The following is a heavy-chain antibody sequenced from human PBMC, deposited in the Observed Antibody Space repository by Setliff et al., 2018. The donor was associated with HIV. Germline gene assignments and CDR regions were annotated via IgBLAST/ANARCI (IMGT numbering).Heavy chain of an antibody. CDR2: IYSEDYGGNT. CDR1: GFTVSNNY. CDR3: AKELAASGLGYLDS. J-gene: IGHJ4*02. D-gene: IGHD3-22*01. Sequence: GSLRLSCAASGFTVSNNYMNWVRQAPGKGLEWVSVIYSEDYGGNTHYADSVKGRFTISRDNSKNTVYLQMNSLRAEDTAEYYCAKELAASGLGYLDSWGRGILVTVSS. V-gene: IGHV3-53*01.